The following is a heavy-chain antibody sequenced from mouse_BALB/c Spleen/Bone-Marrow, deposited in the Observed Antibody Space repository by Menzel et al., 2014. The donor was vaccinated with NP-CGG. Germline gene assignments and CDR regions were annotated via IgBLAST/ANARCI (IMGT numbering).Heavy chain of an antibody. CDR3: ARRDGYDVAWFAY. CDR2: IHYSGST. V-gene: IGHV3-1*02. CDR1: GYSITSGYS. J-gene: IGHJ3*01. D-gene: IGHD2-2*01. Sequence: VQLQQPGPDLVKPSQSLSLTCTVTGYSITSGYSWHWIRQFPGNKLEWMGYIHYSGSTNYSPSLKSRISITRDTSKNQFFLQLNSVTTEDTATYYCARRDGYDVAWFAYWGQGTLVTVSA.